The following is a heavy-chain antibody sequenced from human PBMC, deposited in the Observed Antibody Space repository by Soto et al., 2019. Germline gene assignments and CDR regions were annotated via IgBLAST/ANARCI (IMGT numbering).Heavy chain of an antibody. V-gene: IGHV1-3*05. CDR3: ARGITLPTPLDY. Sequence: VQLVQSGAEEKKPGASVKVSCKASGYTFTSYAMHWVRQAPGQRLEWMGWINAGNGNTKYSQKFQGRVTITRDTSASTAYMELSSQRSEDTAVYYCARGITLPTPLDYWGQGTLVTVSS. J-gene: IGHJ4*02. CDR2: INAGNGNT. D-gene: IGHD1-20*01. CDR1: GYTFTSYA.